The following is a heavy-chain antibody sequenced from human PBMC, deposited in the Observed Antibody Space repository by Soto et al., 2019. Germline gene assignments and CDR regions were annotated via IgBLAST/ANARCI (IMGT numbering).Heavy chain of an antibody. J-gene: IGHJ4*02. D-gene: IGHD6-19*01. V-gene: IGHV3-30*18. CDR1: GFTFSNYG. CDR3: VKVGSGWSFVY. Sequence: GGSLRLSCAASGFTFSNYGMHWVRQAPGKGLEWVAVIGYDGRTKYYADSVKGRFTLSRDNSQNTLSLQMNSLRAEDTAMYFCVKVGSGWSFVYWGQGALVTVSS. CDR2: IGYDGRTK.